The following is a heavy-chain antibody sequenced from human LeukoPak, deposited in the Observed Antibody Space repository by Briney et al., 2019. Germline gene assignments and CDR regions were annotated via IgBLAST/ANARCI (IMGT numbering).Heavy chain of an antibody. V-gene: IGHV3-23*01. Sequence: GGSLRLSCAASGFTFSSYSMNWVRQAPGKGLEWVSAISGSGGSTYYADSVKGRFTISRDNSKNTLYLQMNSLRAEDTAVYYCAKDIQLWLTYWGQGTLVTVSS. CDR1: GFTFSSYS. CDR2: ISGSGGST. D-gene: IGHD5-18*01. J-gene: IGHJ4*02. CDR3: AKDIQLWLTY.